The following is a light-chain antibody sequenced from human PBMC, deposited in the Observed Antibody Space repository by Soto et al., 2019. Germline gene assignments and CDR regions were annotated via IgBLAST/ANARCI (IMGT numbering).Light chain of an antibody. J-gene: IGLJ2*01. V-gene: IGLV2-14*01. CDR3: SSYTSSTTLSVV. CDR1: SSDVGGYNY. CDR2: GVT. Sequence: QSALTQPASVSGSPGQSITISCTGTSSDVGGYNYVSWYQQHPGKAPKLMIYGVTNRPSGVSNRFSGPKSGNTASLTISGLQAEDEADYYCSSYTSSTTLSVVFGGGTQLTVL.